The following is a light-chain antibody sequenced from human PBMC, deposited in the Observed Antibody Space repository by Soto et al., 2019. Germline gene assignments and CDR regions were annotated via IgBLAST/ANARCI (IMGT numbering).Light chain of an antibody. CDR2: DNT. J-gene: IGLJ1*01. CDR1: SSNIGAGYD. CDR3: QSYDTSLSGDV. V-gene: IGLV1-40*01. Sequence: QSVLTQPPSVSGAPGQRVTISCTGSSSNIGAGYDVHWYQQLPGTAPKLLIYDNTNRPSGVPDRFSGSKSGTSASLAITGLQADDEADYHCQSYDTSLSGDVFGTGTKLTVL.